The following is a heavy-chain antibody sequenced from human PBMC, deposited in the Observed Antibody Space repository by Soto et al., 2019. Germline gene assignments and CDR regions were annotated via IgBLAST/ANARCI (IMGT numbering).Heavy chain of an antibody. V-gene: IGHV1-69*05. CDR2: IIPIFGTA. D-gene: IGHD3-22*01. CDR3: ARDYYDSSGYYYFDY. Sequence: SVKVSCKASGCTFSSYAISWVRQAPGQGLEWMGGIIPIFGTANYAQKFQGRVTITTDKSTSTAYMELSSLRSEDTAVYYCARDYYDSSGYYYFDYWGQGTLVTVSS. J-gene: IGHJ4*02. CDR1: GCTFSSYA.